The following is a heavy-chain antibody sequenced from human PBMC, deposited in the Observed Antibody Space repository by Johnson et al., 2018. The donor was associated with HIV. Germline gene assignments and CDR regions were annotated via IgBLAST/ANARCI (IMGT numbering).Heavy chain of an antibody. Sequence: QVQLVESGGGVVQPVRSLRLSSAASGFTFSSSAMHWVRQAPGKGLEWVAVISYDGSYQYYADSAKGRFTISRDNSKNTLYLQMNSLRAEDTAVYYCAREPSIAAAGGDGAFDIWGRGTMLTVSS. CDR2: ISYDGSYQ. V-gene: IGHV3-30*04. CDR3: AREPSIAAAGGDGAFDI. J-gene: IGHJ3*02. CDR1: GFTFSSSA. D-gene: IGHD6-13*01.